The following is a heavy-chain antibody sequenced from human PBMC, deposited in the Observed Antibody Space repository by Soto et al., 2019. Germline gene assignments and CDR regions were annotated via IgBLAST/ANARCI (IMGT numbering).Heavy chain of an antibody. CDR2: IYHSGST. CDR3: ARCIAAAGPIDY. J-gene: IGHJ4*02. Sequence: SETLSLTCAVYGGSFRDYYWSWVSQPPGKGLEWIGEIYHSGSTNYNPSLKSRVTISVDKSKNQFSLKLSSVTAADTAVYYCARCIAAAGPIDYWGQGTLVTVSS. D-gene: IGHD6-13*01. V-gene: IGHV4-34*01. CDR1: GGSFRDYY.